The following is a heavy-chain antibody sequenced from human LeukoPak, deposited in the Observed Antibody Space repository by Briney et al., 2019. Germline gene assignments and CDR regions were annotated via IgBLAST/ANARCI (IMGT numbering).Heavy chain of an antibody. V-gene: IGHV3-30*02. CDR1: GFTFSTYV. Sequence: GGSLRLSCAASGFTFSTYVMHWVRQAPGKGLEWVAFIWPDGSKKYYADSVKGRFAISRENSKNTVYLQMNDLRPEDTALYFCAKISSSAESNFDYWSQGTLLTVSS. D-gene: IGHD6-25*01. CDR2: IWPDGSKK. J-gene: IGHJ4*02. CDR3: AKISSSAESNFDY.